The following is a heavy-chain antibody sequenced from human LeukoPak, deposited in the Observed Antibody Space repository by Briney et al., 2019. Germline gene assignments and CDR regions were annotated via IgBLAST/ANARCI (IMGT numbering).Heavy chain of an antibody. CDR2: IYSGGST. Sequence: GGSLRLSCAASGFTVSSNYMSWVRQAPGKGLEWVSVIYSGGSTYYADSVKGQFTISRDNSKNTLYLQMNSLRAEDTAVYYCARDRGYSSGWNYYFDYWGQGTLVTVSS. J-gene: IGHJ4*02. CDR1: GFTVSSNY. CDR3: ARDRGYSSGWNYYFDY. D-gene: IGHD6-19*01. V-gene: IGHV3-53*01.